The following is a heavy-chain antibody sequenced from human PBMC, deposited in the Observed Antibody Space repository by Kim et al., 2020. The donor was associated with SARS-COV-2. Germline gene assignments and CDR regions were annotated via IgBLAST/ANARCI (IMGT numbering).Heavy chain of an antibody. CDR3: ARVSYDFWSGYSLSYYYGMDV. CDR2: ISAYNGNT. J-gene: IGHJ6*02. V-gene: IGHV1-18*01. Sequence: ASVKVSCKASGYTFTSYGISWVRQAPGQGLEWMGWISAYNGNTNYAQKLQGRVTMTTDTSTSTAYMELRSLRSDDTAVYYCARVSYDFWSGYSLSYYYGMDVWGQGTTVTVSS. CDR1: GYTFTSYG. D-gene: IGHD3-3*01.